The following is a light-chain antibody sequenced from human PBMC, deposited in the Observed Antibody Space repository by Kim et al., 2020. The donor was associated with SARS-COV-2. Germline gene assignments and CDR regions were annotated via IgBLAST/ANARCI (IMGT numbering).Light chain of an antibody. V-gene: IGLV2-11*01. Sequence: GQSVTISCTGTSSDVGVYNYVSWYQQQHGEAPKLMICDVSKRPSGVPDRFSGSKSGNTASLTISGLQAEEEADYYCCSYAGSYPVVFGGGTQRTVL. CDR1: SSDVGVYNY. CDR3: CSYAGSYPVV. CDR2: DVS. J-gene: IGLJ2*01.